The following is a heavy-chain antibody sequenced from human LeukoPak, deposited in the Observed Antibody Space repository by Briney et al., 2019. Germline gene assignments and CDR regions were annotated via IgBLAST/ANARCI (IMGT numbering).Heavy chain of an antibody. CDR2: IYHSGST. CDR1: GGSISSGGYS. CDR3: ARHGYYYYFDY. Sequence: PSETLSLTCAVSGGSISSGGYSWSWIRQPPGKGLEWIGYIYHSGSTYYNPSLKSRVTISVDRSKNQFSLKLSSVTAADTAVYYCARHGYYYYFDYWGQGTLVTVSS. J-gene: IGHJ4*02. D-gene: IGHD3-22*01. V-gene: IGHV4-30-2*01.